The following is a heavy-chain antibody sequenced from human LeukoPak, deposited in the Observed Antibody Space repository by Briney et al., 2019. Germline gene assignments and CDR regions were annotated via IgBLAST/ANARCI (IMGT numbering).Heavy chain of an antibody. V-gene: IGHV4-34*01. CDR2: INHSGST. CDR1: GGSFSGYY. D-gene: IGHD3-22*01. CDR3: ASRKDYYDSSGQGRWFDP. Sequence: PSETLSLTCAVYGGSFSGYYWSWIRQPPGKGLEWIGEINHSGSTNYNPSLKSRVTISVDTSKNQFSLKLSSVTAADTAVYYCASRKDYYDSSGQGRWFDPWGQGTLVTVSS. J-gene: IGHJ5*02.